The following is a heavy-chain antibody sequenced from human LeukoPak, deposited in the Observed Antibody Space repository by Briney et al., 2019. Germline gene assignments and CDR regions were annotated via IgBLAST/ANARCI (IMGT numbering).Heavy chain of an antibody. D-gene: IGHD2-2*01. CDR1: GGSISSSSYY. J-gene: IGHJ3*02. CDR3: ARRIPRWYCSSTSCSGAFDI. V-gene: IGHV4-39*01. CDR2: IYYSGST. Sequence: PSETLSLTCTVSGGSISSSSYYWGWIRQPPGKGLEWIGSIYYSGSTYYNPSLKSRVTISVDTSKNQFSLKLSSVTAADTAVYYCARRIPRWYCSSTSCSGAFDIWGQGTMVTVSS.